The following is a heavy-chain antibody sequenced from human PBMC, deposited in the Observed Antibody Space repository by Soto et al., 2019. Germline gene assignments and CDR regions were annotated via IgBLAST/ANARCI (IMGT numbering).Heavy chain of an antibody. J-gene: IGHJ4*01. D-gene: IGHD1-20*01. CDR2: IYYSGST. CDR1: RLSVTSGTYS. V-gene: IGHV4-61*01. CDR3: AMSSGDRYLDYRFVH. Sequence: PSEPLAHPCTAARLSVTSGTYSCSWFRRTPRKGLEWIGHIYYSGSTNYSPSLKRRVTISVDTPNKQFSLKVTSVTAADTAVYYCAMSSGDRYLDYRFVHRGQGTRVTV.